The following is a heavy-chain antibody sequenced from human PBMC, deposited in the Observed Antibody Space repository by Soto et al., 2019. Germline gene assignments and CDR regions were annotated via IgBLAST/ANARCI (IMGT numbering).Heavy chain of an antibody. Sequence: PGGSLRLSCAASGFTFSSYGMHWVRQAQGKGLEWVAVISYDGSNKYYADSVKGRFTISRDNSKNTLYLQMNSLRAEDTAVYYCAKDRFLEWLLPFDYWGQGTLVPSPQ. CDR1: GFTFSSYG. D-gene: IGHD3-3*01. J-gene: IGHJ4*02. CDR3: AKDRFLEWLLPFDY. CDR2: ISYDGSNK. V-gene: IGHV3-30*18.